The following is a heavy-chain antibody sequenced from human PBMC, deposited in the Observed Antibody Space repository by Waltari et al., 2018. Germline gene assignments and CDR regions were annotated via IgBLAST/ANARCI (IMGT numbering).Heavy chain of an antibody. CDR1: GYSIGSGYY. D-gene: IGHD1-26*01. CDR3: VRDSGSYPPRAFDI. V-gene: IGHV4-38-2*02. Sequence: QVQLQESGPGLVKPSETLSLTCTVSGYSIGSGYYWGWMRQPPGKGLEWIGSFYQSESTYYNPSLESRVTISVDTSKNQFSLKLSSVTAADTAVYYCVRDSGSYPPRAFDIWGQGTMVTVSS. CDR2: FYQSEST. J-gene: IGHJ3*02.